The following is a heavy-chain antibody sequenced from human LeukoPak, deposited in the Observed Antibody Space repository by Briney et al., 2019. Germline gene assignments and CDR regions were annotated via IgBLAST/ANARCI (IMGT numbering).Heavy chain of an antibody. J-gene: IGHJ4*02. D-gene: IGHD3-22*01. V-gene: IGHV3-23*01. CDR3: AKDSRGYYKPVDY. CDR1: GFTFNSYA. CDR2: ISGSGSST. Sequence: PGGSLRLSCAASGFTFNSYAMNWVRQTPGKGLEWVSTISGSGSSTYYADPVKGRFTISRDNSENTLYLHMDNLRAEDTALYYCAKDSRGYYKPVDYWGQGTLVTVSS.